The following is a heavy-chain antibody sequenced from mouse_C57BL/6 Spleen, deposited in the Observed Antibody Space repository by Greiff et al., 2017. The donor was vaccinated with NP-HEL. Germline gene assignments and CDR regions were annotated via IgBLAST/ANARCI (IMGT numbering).Heavy chain of an antibody. V-gene: IGHV3-5*01. CDR3: ARAYGNYGAMDY. CDR2: IYYSGTI. Sequence: EVKLQESGPGLVKPSQTVFLTCTVTGISITTGNYRWSWIRQFPGNKLEWIGYIYYSGTITYNPSLTSRTTITRDTPKNQFFLEMNSLTAEDTATYYCARAYGNYGAMDYWGQGTSVTVSS. CDR1: GISITTGNYR. J-gene: IGHJ4*01. D-gene: IGHD2-1*01.